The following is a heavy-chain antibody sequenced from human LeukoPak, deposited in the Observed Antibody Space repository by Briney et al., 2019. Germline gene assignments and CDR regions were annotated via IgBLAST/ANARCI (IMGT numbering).Heavy chain of an antibody. CDR3: AREYYYDSSGPMMLTAGVFDI. CDR2: ISAYNGNT. J-gene: IGHJ3*02. V-gene: IGHV1-18*01. CDR1: GYTFTSYG. D-gene: IGHD3-22*01. Sequence: ASVKVSCKSSGYTFTSYGISWVRQAPGQGLEWMGWISAYNGNTDYAQKLQGRVTMTTDTSTSTDTSTNTDYMELRSLRSDDTAVYYCAREYYYDSSGPMMLTAGVFDIWGQGTMVTVSS.